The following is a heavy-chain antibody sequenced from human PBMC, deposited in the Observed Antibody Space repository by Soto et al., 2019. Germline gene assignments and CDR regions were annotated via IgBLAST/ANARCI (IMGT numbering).Heavy chain of an antibody. J-gene: IGHJ4*02. CDR2: MNPNSGNT. Sequence: GASVKVSFKASGYTATSHDITWVLQATGQGPEWMGWMNPNSGNTGYAQKFRGRVTMTRDTSINTAYMELSNPRSDDTAVYYCARGLPRDSCYNYWGQGTPVTVSS. CDR1: GYTATSHD. D-gene: IGHD2-2*02. V-gene: IGHV1-8*01. CDR3: ARGLPRDSCYNY.